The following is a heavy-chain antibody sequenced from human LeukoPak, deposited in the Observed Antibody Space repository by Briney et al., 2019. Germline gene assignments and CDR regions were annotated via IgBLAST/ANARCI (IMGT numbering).Heavy chain of an antibody. CDR3: ARDYPTFGVVSIFDY. J-gene: IGHJ4*02. CDR1: GFTFSSYW. V-gene: IGHV3-7*03. D-gene: IGHD3-3*01. CDR2: IKQDGSEK. Sequence: GGSLKLSCAASGFTFSSYWMSWVRQAPGKGLEWVANIKQDGSEKYYVDSVKGRFTISRDNAKNSLYLQMNSLRAKDTAVYYCARDYPTFGVVSIFDYWGQGTLVSVSS.